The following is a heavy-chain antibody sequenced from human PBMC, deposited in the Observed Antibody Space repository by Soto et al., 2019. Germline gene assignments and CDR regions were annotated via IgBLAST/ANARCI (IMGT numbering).Heavy chain of an antibody. CDR1: GFTFSSYA. CDR3: ARGVLVPAAYYYYYGMDV. J-gene: IGHJ6*02. Sequence: PGGSLRLSCAASGFTFSSYAMHWVRQAPGKGLEWVAVISYDGSNKYYADSVKGRFTISRDNSKNTLYLQMNSLRAEDTAVYYCARGVLVPAAYYYYYGMDVRGQGTTVTVSS. V-gene: IGHV3-30-3*01. D-gene: IGHD2-2*01. CDR2: ISYDGSNK.